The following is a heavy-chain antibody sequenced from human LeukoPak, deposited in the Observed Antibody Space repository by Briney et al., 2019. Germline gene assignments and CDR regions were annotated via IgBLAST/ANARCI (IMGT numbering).Heavy chain of an antibody. CDR3: ARDPPFIIGTTFFDY. D-gene: IGHD1-20*01. Sequence: GGSLRLSCAASGFTFSSYSMNWVRQAPGKGLEWVSSISTSSTYIYYADSVKGRFTISRDNAKNSLYLQMNSLTAEDTAVYYCARDPPFIIGTTFFDYWGQGTLVTVSS. V-gene: IGHV3-21*01. CDR1: GFTFSSYS. CDR2: ISTSSTYI. J-gene: IGHJ4*02.